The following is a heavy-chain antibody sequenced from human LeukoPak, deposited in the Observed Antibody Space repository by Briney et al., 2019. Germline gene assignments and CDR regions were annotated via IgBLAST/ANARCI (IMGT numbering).Heavy chain of an antibody. V-gene: IGHV1-18*01. CDR2: ISAYNGNT. CDR1: GYTFTSYG. Sequence: ASVKVSCKASGYTFTSYGISWVRQAPGQGLEWMGWISAYNGNTNYAQKLQGRVTMTPDTSTSTAYMELRSLRSDDTAVYYCARDSRIAAASWTRLGYWGQGTLVTVSS. J-gene: IGHJ4*02. CDR3: ARDSRIAAASWTRLGY. D-gene: IGHD6-13*01.